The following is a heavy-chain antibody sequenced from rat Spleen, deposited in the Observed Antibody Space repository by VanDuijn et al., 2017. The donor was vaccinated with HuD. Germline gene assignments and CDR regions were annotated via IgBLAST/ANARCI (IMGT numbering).Heavy chain of an antibody. V-gene: IGHV2-43*01. Sequence: QVQLKESGPDLVQPSQTLSLTCNVSGFSLSSYHVSWVRQPPGKGLEWMGVIWTGGNTVYNTPLNSRLSISRDTSKSQVFLKMSSLHTEDTATYYCVRDRYNWYFDFWGPGIMVTVSS. CDR3: VRDRYNWYFDF. J-gene: IGHJ1*01. CDR1: GFSLSSYH. CDR2: IWTGGNT.